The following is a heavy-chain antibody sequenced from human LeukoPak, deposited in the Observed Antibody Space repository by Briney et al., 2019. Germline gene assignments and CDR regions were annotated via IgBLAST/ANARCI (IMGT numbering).Heavy chain of an antibody. Sequence: PGGSLRLSCAASGFTFSSYAMSWVRQAPGKGLEWVSAISGSGGSTYYADSVKGRFTISRDNSKNTLYLQMNSLRAEDTAVYYCPKIYPSRGLEAYYTTGMAVWGKGTTSTV. D-gene: IGHD1-26*01. CDR3: PKIYPSRGLEAYYTTGMAV. V-gene: IGHV3-23*01. J-gene: IGHJ6*04. CDR2: ISGSGGST. CDR1: GFTFSSYA.